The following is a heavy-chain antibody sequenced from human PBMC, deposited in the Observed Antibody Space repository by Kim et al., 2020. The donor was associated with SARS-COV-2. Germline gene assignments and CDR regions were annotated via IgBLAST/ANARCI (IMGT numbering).Heavy chain of an antibody. J-gene: IGHJ6*02. CDR3: ARGPRVTMVRGVTPRGLRYYGMDV. CDR1: GGSFSGYY. CDR2: INHSGST. V-gene: IGHV4-34*01. D-gene: IGHD3-10*01. Sequence: SETLSLTCAVYGGSFSGYYWSWIRQPPGKGLEWIGEINHSGSTNYNPSLKSRVTISVDTSKNQFSLKLSSVTAADTAVYYCARGPRVTMVRGVTPRGLRYYGMDVWGQGTTVTVSS.